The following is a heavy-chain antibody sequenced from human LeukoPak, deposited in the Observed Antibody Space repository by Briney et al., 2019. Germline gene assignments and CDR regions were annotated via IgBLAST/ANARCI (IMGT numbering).Heavy chain of an antibody. CDR2: IYHSGST. J-gene: IGHJ5*02. Sequence: SGTLSLTCAVSGGSISSSNRWSWVRQPPGKGLEWIGEIYHSGSTNYNPSLKSRVTISVDKSKNQFSLKLSSVTAADTAVYYCARIGSGSYLGWFDPWGQGTLVTVSS. D-gene: IGHD3-10*01. CDR1: GGSISSSNR. CDR3: ARIGSGSYLGWFDP. V-gene: IGHV4-4*02.